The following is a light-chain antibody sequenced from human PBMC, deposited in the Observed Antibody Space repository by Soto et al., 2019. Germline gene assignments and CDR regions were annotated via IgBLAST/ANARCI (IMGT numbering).Light chain of an antibody. CDR1: QSVSSSY. V-gene: IGKV3-20*01. J-gene: IGKJ4*01. Sequence: EILLTQSPGTLSLSPGERATLSCRASQSVSSSYLAWYQQKPGQAPRLLIYGASSRATGIPDRFSGSGSGTDFTLTISRLEPEDFAVYYCQQYGSSPTFGGGTTGDIK. CDR3: QQYGSSPT. CDR2: GAS.